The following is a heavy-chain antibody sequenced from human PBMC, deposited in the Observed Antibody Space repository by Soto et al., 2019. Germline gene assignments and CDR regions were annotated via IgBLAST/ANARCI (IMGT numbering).Heavy chain of an antibody. V-gene: IGHV4-39*01. CDR1: GGSISSSSYY. J-gene: IGHJ6*03. CDR3: ARHAADGDYDYYMDV. D-gene: IGHD6-13*01. Sequence: QLQLQESGPGLVKPSETLSLTCTVSGGSISSSSYYWGWIRQPPGKGLEWIGSIYYSGSTYYNPSLKSRVTISVDTSKNQFSLKRSSVTAADTAVYYCARHAADGDYDYYMDVWGKGTTVTVSS. CDR2: IYYSGST.